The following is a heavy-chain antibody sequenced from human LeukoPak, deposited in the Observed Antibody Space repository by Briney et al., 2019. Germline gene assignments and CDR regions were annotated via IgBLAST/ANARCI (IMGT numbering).Heavy chain of an antibody. V-gene: IGHV3-30-3*01. CDR3: ARALDWMTTEYGMDV. CDR2: ISYDGSNK. Sequence: QAGGSLRPSCAASGFTFSSYAMHWVRQAPGKGLEWVAVISYDGSNKYYADSVKGRFTISRDNSKNTLYLQMNSLRAEDTAVYYCARALDWMTTEYGMDVWGQGTTVTVSS. CDR1: GFTFSSYA. J-gene: IGHJ6*02. D-gene: IGHD1-1*01.